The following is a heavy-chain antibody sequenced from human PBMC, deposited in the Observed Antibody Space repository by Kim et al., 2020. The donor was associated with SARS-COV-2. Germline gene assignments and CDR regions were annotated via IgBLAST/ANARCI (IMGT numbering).Heavy chain of an antibody. D-gene: IGHD2-8*01. V-gene: IGHV5-51*01. CDR3: ARLMVNYYYYYGMDV. J-gene: IGHJ6*02. Sequence: GESLKISCKGSGYSFTSYWIGWVRQMPGKGLEWMGIIYPGDSDTRYSPSFQGQVTISADKSISTAYLQWSSLKASDTAMYYCARLMVNYYYYYGMDVWGQGTTVTVSS. CDR1: GYSFTSYW. CDR2: IYPGDSDT.